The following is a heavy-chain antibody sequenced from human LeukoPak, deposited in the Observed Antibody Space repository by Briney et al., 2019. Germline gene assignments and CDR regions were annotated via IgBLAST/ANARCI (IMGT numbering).Heavy chain of an antibody. V-gene: IGHV3-21*05. Sequence: PGGSLRLSCAASGFTFSSYEMNWVRQAPGKGLEWGSYISSSSSYIYHAYSVKGRFTISRDNAKNSLYLQMNSLGAEDTAVYYCARFPPVDYGDYVDYWGQGTLVTVSS. D-gene: IGHD4-17*01. CDR3: ARFPPVDYGDYVDY. CDR2: ISSSSSYI. J-gene: IGHJ4*02. CDR1: GFTFSSYE.